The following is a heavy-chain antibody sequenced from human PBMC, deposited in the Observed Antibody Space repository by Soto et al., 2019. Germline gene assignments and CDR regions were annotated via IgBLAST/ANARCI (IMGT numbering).Heavy chain of an antibody. Sequence: GGSLRLSCAASGFTFSSYGMHWVRQAPGKGLEWVAVISYDGSNKYYADSVKGRFTISRDNSKNTLYLQMNSLRAEDTAVYYCAKDQSLDYYDSSGYYDYWSQGTLVTVSS. CDR1: GFTFSSYG. D-gene: IGHD3-22*01. V-gene: IGHV3-30*18. J-gene: IGHJ4*02. CDR3: AKDQSLDYYDSSGYYDY. CDR2: ISYDGSNK.